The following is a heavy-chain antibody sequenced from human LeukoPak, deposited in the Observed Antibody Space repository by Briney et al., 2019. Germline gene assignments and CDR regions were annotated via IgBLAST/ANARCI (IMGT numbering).Heavy chain of an antibody. D-gene: IGHD3-22*01. CDR3: AKDLPRSSSGYEY. CDR1: GFSFSGYG. CDR2: ISGIGGRT. J-gene: IGHJ4*02. V-gene: IGHV3-23*01. Sequence: GGSLRLSCAASGFSFSGYGMHWVRQAPGKGLEWVSAISGIGGRTYHADSVKGRFTISRDNSKNTLYLQMNSLRAEDTAVYYCAKDLPRSSSGYEYWGQGTLVTVSS.